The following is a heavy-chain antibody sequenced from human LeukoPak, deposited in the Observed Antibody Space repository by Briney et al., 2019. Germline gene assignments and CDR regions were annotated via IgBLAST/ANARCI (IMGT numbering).Heavy chain of an antibody. CDR2: IRFDGSNI. CDR1: GISFGAHG. J-gene: IGHJ4*02. V-gene: IGHV3-33*01. D-gene: IGHD1-26*01. Sequence: GGSLRLSCAASGISFGAHGMHWVRQAPGKGLEWVAIIRFDGSNIHYADSVKGRFTISRDNSKNMLYLQMNSLRAEDTAVYYCVRDGVGATTYFGYFDHWGQGNLVTVSS. CDR3: VRDGVGATTYFGYFDH.